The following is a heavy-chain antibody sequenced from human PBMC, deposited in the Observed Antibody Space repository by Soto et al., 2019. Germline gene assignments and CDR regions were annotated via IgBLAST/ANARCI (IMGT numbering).Heavy chain of an antibody. V-gene: IGHV4-30-4*01. D-gene: IGHD3-10*01. CDR1: GGSISSGDYY. CDR3: ASYYGSGSYYVYNWFDP. Sequence: SETLSLTCTVSGGSISSGDYYWSWIRQPPGKGQEWIGYIYYSGSTYYNPSLESRVTISVDTSKNQFSLKLSSVTAADTAVYYCASYYGSGSYYVYNWFDPWGQGTLVTVSS. CDR2: IYYSGST. J-gene: IGHJ5*02.